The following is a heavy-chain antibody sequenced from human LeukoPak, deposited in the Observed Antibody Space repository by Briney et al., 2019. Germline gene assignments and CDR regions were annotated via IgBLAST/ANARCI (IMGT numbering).Heavy chain of an antibody. CDR2: ISSSSSYI. CDR1: GFTFTSYS. J-gene: IGHJ4*02. CDR3: ARDTAGVTTKDY. D-gene: IGHD4-17*01. V-gene: IGHV3-21*03. Sequence: GGSLRLSCAASGFTFTSYSMNWVRQAPGKGLEWVSSISSSSSYIYYADSVKGRFTISTDTAKNSLYLQMNSLRAEDTAVYYCARDTAGVTTKDYWGQGTLVTVSS.